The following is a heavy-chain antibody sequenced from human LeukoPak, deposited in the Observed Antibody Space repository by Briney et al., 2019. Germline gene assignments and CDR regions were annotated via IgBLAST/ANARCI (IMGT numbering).Heavy chain of an antibody. CDR3: ARVVGKYSSSWYY. J-gene: IGHJ4*02. V-gene: IGHV4-59*12. D-gene: IGHD6-13*01. CDR1: GGSISNYW. Sequence: SETLSLTCTVSGGSISNYWWSWIRQPPGKGLEWIGYVFDSGGTNYNPSLKGRVTISVDTSKNQFSLKLRSVTAADTAVYYCARVVGKYSSSWYYWGQGTLVTVSS. CDR2: VFDSGGT.